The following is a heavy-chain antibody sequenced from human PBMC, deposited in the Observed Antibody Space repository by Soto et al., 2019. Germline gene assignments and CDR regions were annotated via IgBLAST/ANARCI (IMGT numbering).Heavy chain of an antibody. Sequence: EVSLVESGGGVVRPGGSLRLSCAGSGFPFGDYGMAWVRQAPGKGLEWVSGINWNGAHTGYVDSVKGRFTISRDSAKNSLFLQMNSLGAEDTALYYCVRDSRSSAFEIWGQGTMVIVSA. CDR1: GFPFGDYG. V-gene: IGHV3-20*04. D-gene: IGHD3-10*01. CDR3: VRDSRSSAFEI. J-gene: IGHJ3*02. CDR2: INWNGAHT.